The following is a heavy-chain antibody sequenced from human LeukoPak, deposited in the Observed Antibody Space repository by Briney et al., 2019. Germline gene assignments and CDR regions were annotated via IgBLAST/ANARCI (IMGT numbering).Heavy chain of an antibody. CDR2: IKQDGSAE. V-gene: IGHV3-7*01. CDR1: GFTFSSYS. Sequence: GGSLRLSCAASGFTFSSYSMNWVRQAPGKGLEWVVTIKQDGSAEFYVDSVKGRFTISRDSAKNSLYLQMNSLRDDDTAVYYCARDLFDYWGQGTLVTVSS. J-gene: IGHJ4*02. CDR3: ARDLFDY.